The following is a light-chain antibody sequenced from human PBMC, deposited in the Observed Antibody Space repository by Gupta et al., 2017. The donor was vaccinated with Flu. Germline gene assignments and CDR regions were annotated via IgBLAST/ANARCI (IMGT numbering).Light chain of an antibody. CDR3: QQYNDWPPYT. CDR1: QSIRSN. V-gene: IGKV3-15*01. CDR2: RAS. J-gene: IGKJ2*01. Sequence: EIVMTQSPATLSVSPGERATLSCRASQSIRSNLAWYQQKPGQAPILLIYRASTRATGIPARFSGSGSGTEFTLTISSLQSEDCAVYYCQQYNDWPPYTFGQGTKLQIK.